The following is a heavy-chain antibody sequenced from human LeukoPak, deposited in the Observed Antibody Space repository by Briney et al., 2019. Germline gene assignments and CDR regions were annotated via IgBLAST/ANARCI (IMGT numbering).Heavy chain of an antibody. CDR3: TTDHQTTVSPYYYYYYMDV. D-gene: IGHD4-11*01. CDR1: GFTFTNAW. J-gene: IGHJ6*03. CDR2: IKSKIDGGTT. V-gene: IGHV3-15*01. Sequence: GGSLRLSCAASGFTFTNAWMSWVRQAPGKGLEWVGRIKSKIDGGTTDYAAPVKGRFTISRDDSKNTLYLQKNSLKTEDTAVYYCTTDHQTTVSPYYYYYYMDVWGKATTVTVSS.